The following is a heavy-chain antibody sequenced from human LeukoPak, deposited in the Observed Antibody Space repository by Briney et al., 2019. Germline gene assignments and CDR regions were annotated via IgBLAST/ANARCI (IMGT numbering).Heavy chain of an antibody. V-gene: IGHV3-74*01. Sequence: GWTLRLSCVASGFTFTSYWMHWVRQAPGQGLVWVSRINNDGSTTTYADSVKGRFTISRDNAKNTLYLQMNSLRAEDTAVYYCTRDTRGTIGTTTLDYWGQGTLVTVSS. CDR2: INNDGSTT. J-gene: IGHJ4*02. CDR1: GFTFTSYW. D-gene: IGHD1-1*01. CDR3: TRDTRGTIGTTTLDY.